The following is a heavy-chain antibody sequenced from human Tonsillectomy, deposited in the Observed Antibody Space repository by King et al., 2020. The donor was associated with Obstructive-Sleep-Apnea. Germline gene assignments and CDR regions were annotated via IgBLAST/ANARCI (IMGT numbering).Heavy chain of an antibody. V-gene: IGHV4-34*01. CDR2: INLSGST. D-gene: IGHD2-15*01. J-gene: IGHJ4*02. CDR3: ASCSAYFFDY. Sequence: VQLQQWGAGLLKPSETLSLTCAVYGGSFSAYYWTWIRQSPGKGLEWIGEINLSGSTNYNPSLKSRVTISVDTSKSQFSLNLTSVTAADTAVYYCASCSAYFFDYWGRGTLVTVSS. CDR1: GGSFSAYY.